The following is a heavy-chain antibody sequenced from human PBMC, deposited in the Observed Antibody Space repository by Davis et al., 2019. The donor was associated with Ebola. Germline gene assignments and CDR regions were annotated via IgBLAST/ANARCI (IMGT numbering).Heavy chain of an antibody. Sequence: GESLKISCAASGFIFRSYVMSWVRRAPGKGPEWVSTLGLSADTYYADSVKGRFTISRDNSKNTLHLQMNSLRVEDTAIYYCAKDTSNVWFDVWGQGTMVTVSS. CDR1: GFIFRSYV. D-gene: IGHD6-19*01. J-gene: IGHJ3*01. CDR2: LGLSADT. V-gene: IGHV3-23*01. CDR3: AKDTSNVWFDV.